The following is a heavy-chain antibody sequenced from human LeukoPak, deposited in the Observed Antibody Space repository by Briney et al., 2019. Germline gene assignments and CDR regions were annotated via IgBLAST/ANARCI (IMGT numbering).Heavy chain of an antibody. D-gene: IGHD3-10*01. CDR3: VKDRTGTYTLDY. CDR1: GFTFSNYA. J-gene: IGHJ4*01. CDR2: ISDDGSRQ. Sequence: GRSLRPSSAATGFTFSNYAIHWGRQAPGKGLEWVAFISDDGSRQHYADSVKGRFTISRDNSKNTLNLQMNSLRAEDTAVYYCVKDRTGTYTLDYWGQGTLVTVSS. V-gene: IGHV3-30-3*01.